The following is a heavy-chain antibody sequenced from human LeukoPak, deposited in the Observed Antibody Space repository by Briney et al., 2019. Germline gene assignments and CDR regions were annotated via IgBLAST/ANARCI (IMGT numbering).Heavy chain of an antibody. Sequence: PGGSLRLSCAASGFTFSTYWMHWVRQAPGKGLVWVSGMNSDGSITTYADSVKGRFTISRDNAKNTLYLQMNSLRDEDTAVYYCARELIVPVGYWGQGTLVTVSS. V-gene: IGHV3-74*01. CDR1: GFTFSTYW. CDR2: MNSDGSIT. D-gene: IGHD2-2*01. J-gene: IGHJ4*02. CDR3: ARELIVPVGY.